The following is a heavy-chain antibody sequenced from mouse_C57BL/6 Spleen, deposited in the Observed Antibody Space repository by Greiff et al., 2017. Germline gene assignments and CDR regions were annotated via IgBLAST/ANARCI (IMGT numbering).Heavy chain of an antibody. V-gene: IGHV1-22*01. CDR2: INPNNGGT. J-gene: IGHJ2*01. CDR1: GYTFTDYN. CDR3: ARGRLLLRYYFDY. Sequence: VQLQQSGPELVKPGASVKMSCKASGYTFTDYNMHWVKQSHGKSLEWIGYINPNNGGTSYNQKFKGKATLTVNKSSSTAYMELRSLTSEDSAVYYCARGRLLLRYYFDYWGQGTTRTVSS. D-gene: IGHD1-1*01.